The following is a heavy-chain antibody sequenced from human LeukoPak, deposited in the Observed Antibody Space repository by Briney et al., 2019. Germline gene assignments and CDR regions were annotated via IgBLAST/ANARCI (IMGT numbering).Heavy chain of an antibody. CDR1: GFTFSDYY. CDR2: ISGSGGST. V-gene: IGHV3-11*04. D-gene: IGHD2-2*01. Sequence: PGGSPRLSCAASGFTFSDYYMSWIHQAPGKGLEWVSAISGSGGSTYYADSVEGRFTISRDNAKNSLYLQMNSLRAEDTAVYYCARKRGYCSSTSCFPDELDYWGQGTLVTVSS. J-gene: IGHJ4*02. CDR3: ARKRGYCSSTSCFPDELDY.